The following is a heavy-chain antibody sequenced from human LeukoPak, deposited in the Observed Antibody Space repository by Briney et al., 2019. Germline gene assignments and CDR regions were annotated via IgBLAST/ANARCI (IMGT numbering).Heavy chain of an antibody. CDR3: AKDMIPRRDGYNYYFDY. J-gene: IGHJ4*02. Sequence: PGGSLRLSCVASGFPFSSYWMTWVRQAPGKGLEWVANIKQDGSKKSYVDSVKGRFTISRDNAKNSLYLQMNSLRAEDTALYYCAKDMIPRRDGYNYYFDYWGQGTLVTVSS. CDR2: IKQDGSKK. CDR1: GFPFSSYW. D-gene: IGHD5-24*01. V-gene: IGHV3-7*03.